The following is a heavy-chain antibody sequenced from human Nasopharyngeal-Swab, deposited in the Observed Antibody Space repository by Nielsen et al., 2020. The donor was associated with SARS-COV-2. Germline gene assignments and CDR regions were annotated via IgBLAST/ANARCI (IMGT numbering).Heavy chain of an antibody. D-gene: IGHD3-3*01. CDR2: IYYSGST. V-gene: IGHV4-39*01. J-gene: IGHJ4*02. CDR1: GSSISSSSYY. Sequence: SETLSLTCTVSGSSISSSSYYWGWIRQPPGKGLEWIGSIYYSGSTYYNPSLKSRVTISVDTSKNQFSLKLSSVTAADTAVYYCARALTVLRFLEWSPGYFDYWGQGTLVTVSS. CDR3: ARALTVLRFLEWSPGYFDY.